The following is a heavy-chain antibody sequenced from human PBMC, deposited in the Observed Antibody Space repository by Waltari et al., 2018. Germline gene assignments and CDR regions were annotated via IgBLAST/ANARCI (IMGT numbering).Heavy chain of an antibody. D-gene: IGHD6-19*01. CDR2: ISYDGSNK. V-gene: IGHV3-30*18. CDR1: GFTFSSYG. J-gene: IGHJ4*02. Sequence: QVQLVESGGGVVQPGRSLRLSCAASGFTFSSYGMQWVRQAPGKGLEWVAVISYDGSNKYYADSVKGRFTISRDNSKNTLYLQMNSLRAEDTAVYYCAKDKGYSSGWYGYYFDYWGQGTLVTVSS. CDR3: AKDKGYSSGWYGYYFDY.